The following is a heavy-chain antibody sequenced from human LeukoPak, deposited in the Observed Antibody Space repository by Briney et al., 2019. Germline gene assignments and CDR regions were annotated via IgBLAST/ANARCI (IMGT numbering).Heavy chain of an antibody. J-gene: IGHJ4*02. Sequence: SETLSLTCAVYGGSFSGYYWSWIRQPPGEGLEWIGEINHSGSTNYNPSLKSRVTISVDTSKNQFSLKLSSVTAADTAVYYCARVQFGVEMATMRAQYYFDYWGQGTLVTVSS. CDR2: INHSGST. D-gene: IGHD5-24*01. V-gene: IGHV4-34*01. CDR3: ARVQFGVEMATMRAQYYFDY. CDR1: GGSFSGYY.